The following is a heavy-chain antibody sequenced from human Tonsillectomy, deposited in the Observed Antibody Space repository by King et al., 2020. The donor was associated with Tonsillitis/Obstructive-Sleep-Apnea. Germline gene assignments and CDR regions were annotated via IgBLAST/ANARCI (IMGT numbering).Heavy chain of an antibody. J-gene: IGHJ4*02. Sequence: QLQESGPGLVKPSETLSLTCTVSGGSISSYYWSWIRQPPGKGLEWIGYIYYSGDTNYNPSLKSRVTISLDTSKNQFSLKLSSVTAAETAVYYCARVRGVVGATFYYFDYWGQGTLVTVSS. CDR3: ARVRGVVGATFYYFDY. V-gene: IGHV4-59*01. CDR2: IYYSGDT. CDR1: GGSISSYY. D-gene: IGHD1-26*01.